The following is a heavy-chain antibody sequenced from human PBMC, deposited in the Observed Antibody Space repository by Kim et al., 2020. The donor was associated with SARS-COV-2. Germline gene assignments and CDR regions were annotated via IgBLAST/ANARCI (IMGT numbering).Heavy chain of an antibody. CDR3: ARQGRDGYNSAWRDLHNSIDY. D-gene: IGHD5-12*01. CDR1: GGSISSSSYY. CDR2: IYYSGST. V-gene: IGHV4-39*01. J-gene: IGHJ4*02. Sequence: SETLSLTCTVSGGSISSSSYYWVWIRQPPGKGLEWIGSIYYSGSTYYSPSLKSRVSISVNTSRNQLSLKLSSVTAADTAVYYCARQGRDGYNSAWRDLHNSIDYWGQGTLVTVSS.